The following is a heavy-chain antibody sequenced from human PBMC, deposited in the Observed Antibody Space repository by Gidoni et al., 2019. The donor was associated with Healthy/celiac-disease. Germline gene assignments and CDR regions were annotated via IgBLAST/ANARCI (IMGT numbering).Heavy chain of an antibody. D-gene: IGHD3-10*01. CDR3: ARGHYYGSGSYYRD. CDR1: GGSFSGDY. Sequence: QVQLQQWGAGLLKPSETLSLTCAVYGGSFSGDYWSWIRQPPGKGLEWIGEINHSGSTNYNPSLKSRVTISVDTSKNQFSLKLSSVTAADTAVYYCARGHYYGSGSYYRDWGQGTLVTVSS. J-gene: IGHJ4*02. V-gene: IGHV4-34*01. CDR2: INHSGST.